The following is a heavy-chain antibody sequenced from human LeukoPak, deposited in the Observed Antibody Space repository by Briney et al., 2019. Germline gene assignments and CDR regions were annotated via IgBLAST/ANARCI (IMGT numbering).Heavy chain of an antibody. CDR1: GYTFTNYF. Sequence: GASVKVSCKASGYTFTNYFMHWVRQAPGQRLEWMGWINAGNGNTKYSQKFQGRVTITRDTSASTAYMELSSLRSEDTAVYYCARDFFRAAAGMDYWGQGTLVTVSS. J-gene: IGHJ4*02. CDR2: INAGNGNT. D-gene: IGHD6-13*01. V-gene: IGHV1-3*01. CDR3: ARDFFRAAAGMDY.